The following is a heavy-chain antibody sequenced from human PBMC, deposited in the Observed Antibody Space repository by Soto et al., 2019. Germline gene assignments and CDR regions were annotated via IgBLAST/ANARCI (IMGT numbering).Heavy chain of an antibody. CDR1: GFTFSSYA. Sequence: EVQLLESGGGLVQPGGSLRLSCAASGFTFSSYAMSWVRQAPGKGLEWVSAISGSGGSTYYADSVKGRFTISRDNSKNTLYLQMNSRRAGDTAVYYCAKDKSELHWYFDLWGRGTLVTVSS. CDR2: ISGSGGST. CDR3: AKDKSELHWYFDL. V-gene: IGHV3-23*01. J-gene: IGHJ2*01. D-gene: IGHD1-7*01.